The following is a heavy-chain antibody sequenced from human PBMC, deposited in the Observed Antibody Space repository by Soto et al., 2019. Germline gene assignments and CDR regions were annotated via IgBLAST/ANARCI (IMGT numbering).Heavy chain of an antibody. CDR2: VNAGNGNT. D-gene: IGHD2-15*01. V-gene: IGHV1-3*01. CDR1: GYTFTSYA. J-gene: IGHJ4*02. Sequence: ASVKVSCKASGYTFTSYAMHWVRQAPGQRLEWMGWVNAGNGNTKYSQKFQGRVTITRDTSASTAYMELSSLRSEDTAVYYCARAQSVVVAATGYWGQGTLVTVSS. CDR3: ARAQSVVVAATGY.